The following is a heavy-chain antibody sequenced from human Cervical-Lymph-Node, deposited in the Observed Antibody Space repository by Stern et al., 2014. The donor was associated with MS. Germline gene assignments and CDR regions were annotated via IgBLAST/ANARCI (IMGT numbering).Heavy chain of an antibody. D-gene: IGHD3-3*01. V-gene: IGHV4-59*01. Sequence: QVQLQESGPGLVKPSETLSLTCTVSGGSISSYYWSWIRQPPGKGLEWIGYIYYSGSTNYNPSLKSRVTISVDTSHNQISLKMSAVTAADTAVYYCARGSHYDFWSCYLGAFDIWGQGTMVTVSS. CDR1: GGSISSYY. CDR2: IYYSGST. J-gene: IGHJ3*02. CDR3: ARGSHYDFWSCYLGAFDI.